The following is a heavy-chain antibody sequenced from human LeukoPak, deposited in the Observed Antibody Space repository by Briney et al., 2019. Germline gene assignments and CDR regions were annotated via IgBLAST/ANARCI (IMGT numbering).Heavy chain of an antibody. V-gene: IGHV3-7*01. J-gene: IGHJ3*02. CDR2: INKDGSDI. CDR3: AGGAGWIFDI. D-gene: IGHD6-19*01. Sequence: PGGSLRLSCAASGFSFSTYWMTWVRQAPGKGLEWLANINKDGSDIQYVDSVRGRFTISRDNAQNLVYLQLNSLRAEDTAVSYCAGGAGWIFDIWGQGTMVAVSS. CDR1: GFSFSTYW.